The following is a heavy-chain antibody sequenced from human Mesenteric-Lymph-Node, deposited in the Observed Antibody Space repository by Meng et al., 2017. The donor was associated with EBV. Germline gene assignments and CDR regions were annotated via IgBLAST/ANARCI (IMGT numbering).Heavy chain of an antibody. CDR1: GGSNSRGIYF. CDR3: GRDPQGGLDP. J-gene: IGHJ5*02. CDR2: IPSSGSS. V-gene: IGHV4-30-4*01. D-gene: IGHD2-15*01. Sequence: QLQPNEQGTGLVKPSHTLSFTCTVSGGSNSRGIYFWTSLRQPPGKCLEWSWYIPSSGSSYYNPSLKSRVIISHDSSKNQFSLHLNSVTAADTAVYYCGRDPQGGLDPWGQGILVTVSS.